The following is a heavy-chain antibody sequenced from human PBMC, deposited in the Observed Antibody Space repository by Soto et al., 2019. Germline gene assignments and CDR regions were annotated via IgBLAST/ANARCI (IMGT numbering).Heavy chain of an antibody. CDR3: AKKVNSGPGGQHFDY. D-gene: IGHD1-1*01. Sequence: VRSLRLSCAASGFTFSSYSMSWVLQAPGKXLEWVSGFRTGGDDGTTYYADSVKGRFTISRDNSKNTLFLQMNSLRVEDTAIYYCAKKVNSGPGGQHFDYWGQGTLVTVSS. CDR2: FRTGGDDGTT. J-gene: IGHJ4*02. CDR1: GFTFSSYS. V-gene: IGHV3-23*01.